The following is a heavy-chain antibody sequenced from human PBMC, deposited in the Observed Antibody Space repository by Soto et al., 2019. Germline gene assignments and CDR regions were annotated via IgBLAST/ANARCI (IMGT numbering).Heavy chain of an antibody. CDR3: ASSLVETSYFYYTSGGDVFSI. J-gene: IGHJ3*02. CDR2: IYPGDSDT. D-gene: IGHD3-22*01. CDR1: GYRFTNYW. Sequence: PGESLKISCKGSGYRFTNYWIGWVRQMPGKGLEWMGIIYPGDSDTRYSPSFQGQVTISADKSITTTYLQWSSLKASDTAMYYWASSLVETSYFYYTSGGDVFSIWGQGTMVTVSS. V-gene: IGHV5-51*01.